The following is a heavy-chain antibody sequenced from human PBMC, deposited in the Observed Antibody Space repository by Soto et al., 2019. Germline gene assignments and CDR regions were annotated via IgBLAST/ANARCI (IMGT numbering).Heavy chain of an antibody. J-gene: IGHJ5*02. V-gene: IGHV4-31*03. D-gene: IGHD6-19*01. CDR2: IYYSGST. CDR1: GGSISSGGYY. Sequence: QVQLQESGPGLVKPSQTLSLTCTVSGGSISSGGYYWSWIRQHPGKGLEWIGYIYYSGSTYYNPSLRSRVTISVDTSKNQCSLKLSSVTAADTAVYYCARGQWLVGWFDPWGQGTLVTVSS. CDR3: ARGQWLVGWFDP.